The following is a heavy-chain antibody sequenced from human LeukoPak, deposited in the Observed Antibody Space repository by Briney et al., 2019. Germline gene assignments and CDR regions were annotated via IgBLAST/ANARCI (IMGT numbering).Heavy chain of an antibody. V-gene: IGHV3-23*01. CDR2: ISGSGGST. J-gene: IGHJ5*02. Sequence: PGGSLRLSYAASGFTFSSYAMSWVRQAPGKGLEWVSAISGSGGSTYYADSVKGRFTISRDNSKNTVYLQMNSLRAEDTAVYYCAKCHYYDSSGYQSNWFDPWGQGTLVTVSS. D-gene: IGHD3-22*01. CDR1: GFTFSSYA. CDR3: AKCHYYDSSGYQSNWFDP.